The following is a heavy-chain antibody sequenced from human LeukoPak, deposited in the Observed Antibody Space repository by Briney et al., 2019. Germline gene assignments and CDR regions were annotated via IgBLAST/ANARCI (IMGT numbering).Heavy chain of an antibody. Sequence: KPGGSLRLSCAASGFTFSDYSMNWVRQAPGKGLEWVSSIISSSSYVYYADSVKGRFTISRDNSKNTLYLQMNSLRAEDTAVYYCARGRYYDFWSGYYTSYSEPFDYWGQGTLVTVSS. D-gene: IGHD3-3*01. J-gene: IGHJ4*02. CDR2: IISSSSYV. CDR1: GFTFSDYS. V-gene: IGHV3-21*01. CDR3: ARGRYYDFWSGYYTSYSEPFDY.